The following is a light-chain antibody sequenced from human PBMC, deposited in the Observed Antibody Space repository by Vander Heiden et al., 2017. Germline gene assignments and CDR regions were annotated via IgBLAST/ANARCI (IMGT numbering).Light chain of an antibody. J-gene: IGKJ1*01. CDR3: QQYNNCRPLWT. V-gene: IGKV3-15*01. CDR1: HTVSSH. CDR2: GAS. Sequence: EIVMTQSPATLSVSPWGISTLSSRARHTVSSHSAWYQQKHGQAPRLLIYGASTRATGIPAGCSGSGSGTEFTLTISSMQSEDVAVDYCQQYNNCRPLWTFGQGTKVEIK.